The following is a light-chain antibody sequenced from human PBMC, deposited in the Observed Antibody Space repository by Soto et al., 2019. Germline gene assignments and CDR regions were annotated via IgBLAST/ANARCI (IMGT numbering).Light chain of an antibody. CDR3: QQYNNWPPYT. CDR1: QSVSSN. J-gene: IGKJ2*01. V-gene: IGKV3-15*01. CDR2: GAS. Sequence: EIVMTQSPANLSVSPGERATLSCRASQSVSSNLAWYQQKPGQGPRLLIYGASTRATSIPARFSGSGSGTEFTLPINSLQSEDFAVYYYQQYNNWPPYTFGQGTKLEIK.